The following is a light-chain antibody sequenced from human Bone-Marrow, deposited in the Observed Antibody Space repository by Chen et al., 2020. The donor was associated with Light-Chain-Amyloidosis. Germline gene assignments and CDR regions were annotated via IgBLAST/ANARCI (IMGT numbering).Light chain of an antibody. J-gene: IGLJ3*02. CDR3: QVWDRSSDRPV. CDR2: DDR. V-gene: IGLV3-21*02. Sequence: SYVLTQPSSVSVAPGQTATIACGGNNIGSTSVHWYPQTPGQAPLLVVYDDRDRPAGIPERLSGSASGNTATLTSSGVEAGDEADYDCQVWDRSSDRPVFGGGTQLTVL. CDR1: NIGSTS.